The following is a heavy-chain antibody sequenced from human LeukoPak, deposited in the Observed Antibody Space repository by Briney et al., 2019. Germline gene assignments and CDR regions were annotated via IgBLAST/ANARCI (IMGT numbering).Heavy chain of an antibody. V-gene: IGHV1-46*01. J-gene: IGHJ6*03. CDR1: GYTFTSYY. D-gene: IGHD3-16*01. CDR2: INPSGGST. Sequence: ASVKVSCKASGYTFTSYYMHWVRQAPGQGLEWMGIINPSGGSTSYAQKFQGRVTMTRDTSTSTVYMELSSLRSEDTAVYYCAREVVLTQDYYYYMDVWGKGTTVTISS. CDR3: AREVVLTQDYYYYMDV.